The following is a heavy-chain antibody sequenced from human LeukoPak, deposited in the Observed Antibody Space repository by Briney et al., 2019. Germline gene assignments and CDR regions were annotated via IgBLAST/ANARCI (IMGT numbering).Heavy chain of an antibody. Sequence: GESLKISCKGSGYSFTSHWIGWVRQMPGKGLEWMGIIYPADSDTRYSPSFQGQVTISADKSISTAYLQWSSLKASDTAMYYCARSIAAAGTVNWFDPWGQGTLVTVSS. D-gene: IGHD6-13*01. CDR2: IYPADSDT. V-gene: IGHV5-51*01. CDR3: ARSIAAAGTVNWFDP. CDR1: GYSFTSHW. J-gene: IGHJ5*02.